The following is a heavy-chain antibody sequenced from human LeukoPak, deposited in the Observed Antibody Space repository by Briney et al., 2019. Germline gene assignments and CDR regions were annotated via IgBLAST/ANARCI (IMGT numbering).Heavy chain of an antibody. CDR1: GFTVSNNF. CDR3: ATWGIAAAGALFDY. CDR2: IYSGGST. Sequence: GGSLRLSCAASGFTVSNNFISWVRQAPGKGLESVSVIYSGGSTTYADAVKGRFTISRDNSKNKLYPQMNSLRAEDTAVYYCATWGIAAAGALFDYWGQGTLVIVSS. J-gene: IGHJ4*02. D-gene: IGHD6-13*01. V-gene: IGHV3-53*01.